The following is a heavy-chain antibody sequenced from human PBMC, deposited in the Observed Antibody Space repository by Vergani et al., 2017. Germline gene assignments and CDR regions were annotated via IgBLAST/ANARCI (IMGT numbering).Heavy chain of an antibody. D-gene: IGHD6-19*01. V-gene: IGHV3-30*02. CDR2: IRYDGSNK. J-gene: IGHJ4*02. CDR3: AKDSGSSGWYDGGCSAY. CDR1: GFTFSSYG. Sequence: QVQLVESGGGVVQTGGSLRLSCAASGFTFSSYGMHWVRQAPGKGREWVAFIRYDGSNKYYADSVKGRFTISRDNSKNTLYLQMNSLRAEDTAVYYCAKDSGSSGWYDGGCSAYWGQGTLVTVSS.